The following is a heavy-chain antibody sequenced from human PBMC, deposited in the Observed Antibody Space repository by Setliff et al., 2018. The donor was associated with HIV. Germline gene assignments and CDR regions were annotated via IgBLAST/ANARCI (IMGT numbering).Heavy chain of an antibody. V-gene: IGHV4-39*01. CDR3: ARAPGPYGDYNWFDP. CDR1: GGSISRSTYY. Sequence: SETLSLTCTVSGGSISRSTYYWGWIRQPPGKGLEWIGSIYYSGSTYYNPSLKSRVTISVDTSKNQFSLKLSSVTAADTAVYYCARAPGPYGDYNWFDPWGQGALVTVSS. D-gene: IGHD4-17*01. CDR2: IYYSGST. J-gene: IGHJ5*02.